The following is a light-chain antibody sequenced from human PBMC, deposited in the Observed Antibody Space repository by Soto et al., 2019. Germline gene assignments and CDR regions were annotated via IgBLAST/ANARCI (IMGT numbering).Light chain of an antibody. CDR3: VSYATSTTLYV. Sequence: QSALTQPASVSGSPGQSITISCTGTSSDVGSHNFVSWYQQRPGKAPKLMIYEVTSRPSGVSNRFSGSKSGNTASLTISGLQAEDEADYYCVSYATSTTLYVFGSGTKLTVL. CDR1: SSDVGSHNF. CDR2: EVT. J-gene: IGLJ1*01. V-gene: IGLV2-14*02.